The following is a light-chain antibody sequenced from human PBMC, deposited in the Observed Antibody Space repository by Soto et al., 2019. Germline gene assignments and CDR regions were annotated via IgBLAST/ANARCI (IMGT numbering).Light chain of an antibody. CDR2: SDN. CDR1: SPNIGAGYV. Sequence: QSVLTQPPSVSGAPGQRVTISCTGSSPNIGAGYVVHWYQQLPGAAPKLLIFSDNNRPSGVPDRFSGSKSGTSASLAITGLRAEDEADYYCQSYDNNSDYVFGTGTKLTV. CDR3: QSYDNNSDYV. J-gene: IGLJ1*01. V-gene: IGLV1-40*01.